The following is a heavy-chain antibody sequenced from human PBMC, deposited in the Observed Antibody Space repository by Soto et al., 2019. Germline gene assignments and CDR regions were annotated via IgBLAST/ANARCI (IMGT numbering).Heavy chain of an antibody. V-gene: IGHV3-30-3*01. Sequence: GGSLRLSCAASGFTFSSYAMHWVRQAPGKGLEWVAVISYDGSNKYYADSVKGRFTISRDNSKNTLYLQMNSLRAEDTAVYYCARDLKPWWFGELLWDYWGQGTLVTVSS. CDR1: GFTFSSYA. CDR2: ISYDGSNK. J-gene: IGHJ4*02. D-gene: IGHD3-10*01. CDR3: ARDLKPWWFGELLWDY.